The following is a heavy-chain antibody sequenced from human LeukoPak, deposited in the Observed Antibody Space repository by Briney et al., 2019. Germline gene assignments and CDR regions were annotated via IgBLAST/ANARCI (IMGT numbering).Heavy chain of an antibody. CDR3: ARGIGYCSSTSCYLNWFDP. V-gene: IGHV1-69*05. Sequence: ASVKVSCKASGGTFSSYAISWVRHAPGQGLEWMGGIIPIFGTANYAQKFQGRVTITTDESTSTAYMELSSLRSEDTAVYYCARGIGYCSSTSCYLNWFDPWGQGTLVTVSS. D-gene: IGHD2-2*01. CDR1: GGTFSSYA. CDR2: IIPIFGTA. J-gene: IGHJ5*02.